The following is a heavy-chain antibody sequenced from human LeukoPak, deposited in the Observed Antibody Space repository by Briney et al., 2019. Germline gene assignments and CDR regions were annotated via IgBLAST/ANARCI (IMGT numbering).Heavy chain of an antibody. Sequence: GSLVNVSFQASGYTFPRYGISGVRQAPGQGLDWMGWISAYNGNTNYAQKLEGRVTMTTDTSTSTAKMELRRLRSDDTAVYYCARGPYLEYYYYYMDVGGKGTTVTVSS. CDR2: ISAYNGNT. J-gene: IGHJ6*03. CDR1: GYTFPRYG. CDR3: ARGPYLEYYYYYMDV. V-gene: IGHV1-18*01.